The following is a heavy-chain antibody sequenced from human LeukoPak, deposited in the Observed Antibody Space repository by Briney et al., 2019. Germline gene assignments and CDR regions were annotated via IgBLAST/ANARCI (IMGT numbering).Heavy chain of an antibody. CDR3: ARAYGDYVSFDY. J-gene: IGHJ4*02. D-gene: IGHD4-17*01. CDR2: IYYSGST. V-gene: IGHV4-39*07. CDR1: GGSISSSSYY. Sequence: SETLSPTCTVSGGSISSSSYYWGWIRQPPGKGLEWIGSIYYSGSTYYNPSLKSRVTISVDTSKNQFSLKLSSVTAAGTAVYYCARAYGDYVSFDYWGQGTLVTVSS.